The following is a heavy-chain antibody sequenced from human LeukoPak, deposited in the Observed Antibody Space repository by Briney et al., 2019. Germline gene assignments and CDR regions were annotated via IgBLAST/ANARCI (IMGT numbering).Heavy chain of an antibody. CDR1: GFTFSSYS. CDR2: ISSSSSYI. Sequence: GGSLRLSCAASGFTFSSYSMNWVRQAPGKGLEWVSSISSSSSYIYYADSVKGRFTISRDNAKNSLYLQMNSLRAEGTAVYYCARVGSGYDYHYFDYWGQGTLVTVSS. V-gene: IGHV3-21*01. J-gene: IGHJ4*02. D-gene: IGHD5-12*01. CDR3: ARVGSGYDYHYFDY.